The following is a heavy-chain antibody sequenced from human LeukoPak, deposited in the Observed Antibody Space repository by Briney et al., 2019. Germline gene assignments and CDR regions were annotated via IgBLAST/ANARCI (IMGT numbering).Heavy chain of an antibody. Sequence: PSETLSLTCTVSGGSISSGSSYWSWIRQSPGKGLEWIGYIYHTGSTNYKPSLESRVTISVDRSKNQFSLKLTSVTAADTAVYYCARGFFDSRGYSIPFDYWGQGALVTVSS. CDR2: IYHTGST. CDR1: GGSISSGSSY. D-gene: IGHD3-22*01. V-gene: IGHV4-61*01. CDR3: ARGFFDSRGYSIPFDY. J-gene: IGHJ4*02.